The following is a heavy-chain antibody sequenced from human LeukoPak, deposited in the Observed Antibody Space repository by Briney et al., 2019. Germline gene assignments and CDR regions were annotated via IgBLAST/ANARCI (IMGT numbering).Heavy chain of an antibody. J-gene: IGHJ5*02. CDR2: IYYSGST. D-gene: IGHD1-26*01. CDR1: DGSINSRGYY. Sequence: SETLSLTCTVSDGSINSRGYYWAWIRQPPGKGLEWIGSIYYSGSTYYNPSLKSRVTISVDTSKNQFSLKLSSVTAADTAVYYCARVPSSGSFTTWGQGTLVTASS. CDR3: ARVPSSGSFTT. V-gene: IGHV4-39*07.